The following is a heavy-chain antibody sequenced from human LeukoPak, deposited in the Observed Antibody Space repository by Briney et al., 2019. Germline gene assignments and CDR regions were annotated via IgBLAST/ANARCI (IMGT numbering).Heavy chain of an antibody. Sequence: GASVKVSCKASGYTFTSYGISWVRQAPGQGLEWMGWINAYNGNTNYAQKLQGRVTMTTDTSTSTAYMELRSLRSDDTAVYYCARWYGGNSDDAFDIWGQGTMVTVSS. CDR3: ARWYGGNSDDAFDI. CDR1: GYTFTSYG. V-gene: IGHV1-18*01. CDR2: INAYNGNT. J-gene: IGHJ3*02. D-gene: IGHD4-23*01.